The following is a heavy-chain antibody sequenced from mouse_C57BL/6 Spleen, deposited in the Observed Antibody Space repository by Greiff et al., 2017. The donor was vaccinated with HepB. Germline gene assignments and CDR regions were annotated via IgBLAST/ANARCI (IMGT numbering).Heavy chain of an antibody. V-gene: IGHV1-61*01. CDR1: GYTFTSYW. J-gene: IGHJ1*03. D-gene: IGHD2-4*01. Sequence: QVQLKQPGAELVRPGSSVKLSCKASGYTFTSYWMDWVKQRPGQGLEWIGNIYPSDSETHYNQKFKDKATLTVDKSSSTAYMQLSSLTSEDSAVYYCARNYYDYDGYFDVWGTGTTVTVSS. CDR3: ARNYYDYDGYFDV. CDR2: IYPSDSET.